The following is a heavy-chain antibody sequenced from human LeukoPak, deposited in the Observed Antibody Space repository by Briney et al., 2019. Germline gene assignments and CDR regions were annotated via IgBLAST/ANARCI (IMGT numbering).Heavy chain of an antibody. CDR1: GYTFTSYY. V-gene: IGHV1-46*01. Sequence: ASVKVSCKASGYTFTSYYMHWVRQAPGQGLEWMGMINPSGGSTSYAQKFQGRVTMTRDTSTSTVYMELSSLRSEDTAVYYCARDAEIVVPAAAAYYYYGMDVWGKGTTVTVSS. CDR3: ARDAEIVVPAAAAYYYYGMDV. D-gene: IGHD2-2*01. J-gene: IGHJ6*04. CDR2: INPSGGST.